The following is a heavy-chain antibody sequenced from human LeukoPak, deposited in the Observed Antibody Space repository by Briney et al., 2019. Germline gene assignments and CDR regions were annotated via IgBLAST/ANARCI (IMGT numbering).Heavy chain of an antibody. CDR3: ARRRSAAAGTNYFDY. J-gene: IGHJ4*02. V-gene: IGHV4-39*01. CDR1: GGSISSSSYY. CDR2: IYYSGST. D-gene: IGHD6-13*01. Sequence: SETLSLTCIVSGGSISSSSYYWGWIRQPPGKGLEWIGSIYYSGSTYYNPSLKSRVTISVDTSKNQFSLKLSSVTAADTAVYYCARRRSAAAGTNYFDYWGQGTLDTVSS.